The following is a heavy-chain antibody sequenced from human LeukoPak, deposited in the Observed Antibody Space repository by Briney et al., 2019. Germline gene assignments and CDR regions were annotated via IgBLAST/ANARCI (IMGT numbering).Heavy chain of an antibody. Sequence: PGGSLRLSCAASGFTFSSYAMSWVRQAPGKGLEWVSAISGSGGSTYYADPVKGRFTISRDNSKNTLYLQMNSLRAEDTAVYYCAKLSSYYYGSGSYPIDYWGQGTLVTVSS. CDR3: AKLSSYYYGSGSYPIDY. CDR2: ISGSGGST. CDR1: GFTFSSYA. V-gene: IGHV3-23*01. J-gene: IGHJ4*02. D-gene: IGHD3-10*01.